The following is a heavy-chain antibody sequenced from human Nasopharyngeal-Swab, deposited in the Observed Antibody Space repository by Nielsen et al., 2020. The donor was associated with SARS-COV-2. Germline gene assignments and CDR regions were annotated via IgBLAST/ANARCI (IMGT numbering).Heavy chain of an antibody. V-gene: IGHV4-31*02. D-gene: IGHD3-3*01. Sequence: WIRQPPGKGLEWIGYIYYSGSTYYNPSLKSRVTISVDTSKNQFSLKLSSVTAADTAVYYCARDWILRGWSTYYYYGIDVWGQGTTVTVSS. CDR2: IYYSGST. J-gene: IGHJ6*02. CDR3: ARDWILRGWSTYYYYGIDV.